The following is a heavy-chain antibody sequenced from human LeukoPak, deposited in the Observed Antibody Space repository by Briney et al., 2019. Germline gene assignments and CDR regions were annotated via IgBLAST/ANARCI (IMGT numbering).Heavy chain of an antibody. J-gene: IGHJ4*02. CDR2: IYTSGST. CDR1: GGSITGYY. V-gene: IGHV4-4*07. D-gene: IGHD6-13*01. Sequence: SETLSLTCSVSGGSITGYYWSWIRQPAGKGLGWFGRIYTSGSTNYNPSLKSRVTMSVDTSKNQFSLNLSSVTAADTAVYYCARDSSTWRGFDCWGQGTLVTVSA. CDR3: ARDSSTWRGFDC.